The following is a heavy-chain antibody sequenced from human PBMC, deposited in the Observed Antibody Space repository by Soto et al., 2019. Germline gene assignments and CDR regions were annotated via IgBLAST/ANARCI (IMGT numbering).Heavy chain of an antibody. CDR2: ISGSGGST. CDR1: GFTFSSYA. Sequence: PGGSLRLSCAASGFTFSSYAMSWVRQAPGKGLEWVSAISGSGGSTYYADSVKGRFTISRDNSKNTLYLQMNSLRAEDTAVYYCAKRKVVNRDYYYYYGMDVWGQGTTVTVSS. D-gene: IGHD2-15*01. CDR3: AKRKVVNRDYYYYYGMDV. J-gene: IGHJ6*02. V-gene: IGHV3-23*01.